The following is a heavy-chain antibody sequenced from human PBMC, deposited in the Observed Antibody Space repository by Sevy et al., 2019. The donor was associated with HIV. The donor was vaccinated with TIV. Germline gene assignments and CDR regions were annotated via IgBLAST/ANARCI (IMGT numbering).Heavy chain of an antibody. J-gene: IGHJ6*02. Sequence: ASVKVSCKVSGYTLSKLSMHWVRQAPGKGPEWMGGFDPEDGETIYAQKFQGRVTMTEDTSTDTAYMELSSLGSEDTAVYYCATLDFWSDYPLYGMDVWGQGTTVTVSS. D-gene: IGHD3-3*01. CDR2: FDPEDGET. V-gene: IGHV1-24*01. CDR1: GYTLSKLS. CDR3: ATLDFWSDYPLYGMDV.